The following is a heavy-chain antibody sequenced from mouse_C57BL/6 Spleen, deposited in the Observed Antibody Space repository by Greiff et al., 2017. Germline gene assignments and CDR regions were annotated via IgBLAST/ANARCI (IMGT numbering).Heavy chain of an antibody. CDR2: IDPETGGT. J-gene: IGHJ3*01. D-gene: IGHD1-1*01. Sequence: QVQLKQSGAELVRPGASVTLSCKASGYTFTDYEMHWVKQTPVHGLEWIGAIDPETGGTAYNQKFKGKAILTADKSSSTAYMELRSLTSEDSAVYYCTHPSRFIGGGSSSRFAYWGQGTLVTVSA. V-gene: IGHV1-15*01. CDR3: THPSRFIGGGSSSRFAY. CDR1: GYTFTDYE.